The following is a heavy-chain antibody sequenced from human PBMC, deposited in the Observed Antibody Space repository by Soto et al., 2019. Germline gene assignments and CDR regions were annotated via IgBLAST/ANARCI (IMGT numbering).Heavy chain of an antibody. Sequence: TLSLTCAVHGGSFSGYYWSWIRQPPGKGLEWIGEINHSGSTNYNPSLKSRITINPDTSKNQFSLQLNSVTPEDTAVYYCARDGVAVAGPHFDYWGQGTLVTVSS. V-gene: IGHV4-34*01. CDR3: ARDGVAVAGPHFDY. CDR1: GGSFSGYY. J-gene: IGHJ4*02. D-gene: IGHD6-19*01. CDR2: INHSGST.